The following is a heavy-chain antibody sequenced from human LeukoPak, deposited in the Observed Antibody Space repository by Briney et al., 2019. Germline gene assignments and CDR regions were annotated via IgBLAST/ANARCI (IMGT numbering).Heavy chain of an antibody. J-gene: IGHJ4*02. CDR3: AKDDDWLRFEH. V-gene: IGHV3-23*01. CDR1: GFTFSSYA. D-gene: IGHD5-12*01. CDR2: ISGSGGRT. Sequence: GGSLRLSCAASGFTFSSYAMSWVRQAPGKGLEWVSAISGSGGRTYYADSVKGRFTISRDNSNHMLYLQMNSLIAEDTAIYYCAKDDDWLRFEHWGRGTPVSVSS.